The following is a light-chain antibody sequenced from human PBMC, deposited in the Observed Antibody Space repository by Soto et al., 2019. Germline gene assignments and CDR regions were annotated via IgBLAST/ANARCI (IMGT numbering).Light chain of an antibody. CDR2: AAS. CDR1: QGIRND. J-gene: IGKJ4*01. CDR3: LQDYNYPLT. Sequence: ANPMTPYTSSLSAFVGDRVRLTSRASQGIRNDLGWYQQKPGKAPKLLIYAASSLQSGVPSRFSGSGSGTDFTLTISSLQPEDFATYYCLQDYNYPLTFGGGTKV. V-gene: IGKV1-6*01.